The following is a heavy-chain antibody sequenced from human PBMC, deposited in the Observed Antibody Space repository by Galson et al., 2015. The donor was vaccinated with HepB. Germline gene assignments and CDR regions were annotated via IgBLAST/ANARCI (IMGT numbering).Heavy chain of an antibody. CDR3: ARHVGDFWSGYYGGSDY. V-gene: IGHV4-39*01. CDR2: IYYSGST. Sequence: LSLTCTVSGGSISSSSYYWGWIRQPPGKGLEWIGSIYYSGSTYYNPSLKSRVTISVDTSKNQFSLKLSSVAAADTAVYYCARHVGDFWSGYYGGSDYWGQGTLVTVSS. J-gene: IGHJ4*02. D-gene: IGHD3-3*01. CDR1: GGSISSSSYY.